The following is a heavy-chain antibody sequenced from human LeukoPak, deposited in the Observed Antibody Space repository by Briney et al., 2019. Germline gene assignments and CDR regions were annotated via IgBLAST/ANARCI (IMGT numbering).Heavy chain of an antibody. CDR3: ADNKRGYFHDSSGYYKLDH. J-gene: IGHJ4*02. V-gene: IGHV1-69*05. Sequence: GASVKVSCKASGGTFSSYAISWVRQAPGQGLEWMGGIIPIFGTANYAQKFQGRVTITTDESTSTAYMELRSLRSEDTAVYYCADNKRGYFHDSSGYYKLDHWGQGTLVTVSS. CDR1: GGTFSSYA. D-gene: IGHD3-22*01. CDR2: IIPIFGTA.